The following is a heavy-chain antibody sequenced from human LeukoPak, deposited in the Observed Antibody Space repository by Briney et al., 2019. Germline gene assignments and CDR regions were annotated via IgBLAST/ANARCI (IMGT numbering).Heavy chain of an antibody. D-gene: IGHD3-22*01. CDR3: AKSITMIAQGYFDL. CDR2: ISYDGSNK. J-gene: IGHJ2*01. Sequence: GGSLRLSCAASGFTFSSYGMHWVRQAPGKGLEWVAVISYDGSNKYYADSVKGRFTISRDNSKNTLYLQMNSLRAEDTAAYYCAKSITMIAQGYFDLWGRGTLVTVSS. CDR1: GFTFSSYG. V-gene: IGHV3-30*18.